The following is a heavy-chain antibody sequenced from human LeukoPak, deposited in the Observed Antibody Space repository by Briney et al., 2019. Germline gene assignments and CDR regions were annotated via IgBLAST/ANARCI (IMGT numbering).Heavy chain of an antibody. V-gene: IGHV4-39*01. CDR2: NYYNEST. CDR1: GGPMSSRSYY. J-gene: IGHJ4*02. CDR3: ARKSIAVAGRKPYDS. D-gene: IGHD6-13*01. Sequence: SETLSLTCTVSGGPMSSRSYYWGWIRQSPGKGLEWIGSNYYNESTYYNPSFKSRVTIHVDMSENQFSLRLNSVTAADTAVYYCARKSIAVAGRKPYDSWDQGSLVTVSS.